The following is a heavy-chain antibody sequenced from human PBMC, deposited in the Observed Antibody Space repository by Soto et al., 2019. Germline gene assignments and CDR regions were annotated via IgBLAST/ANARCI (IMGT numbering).Heavy chain of an antibody. J-gene: IGHJ3*02. CDR2: ISSNGGST. CDR3: VKYYFDSSGYYGLNAFDI. CDR1: RFTFSTYA. V-gene: IGHV3-64D*06. Sequence: GGSLRLYCLASRFTFSTYAMHWVRQAPGKGLEYVSTISSNGGSTYYADSVKGRFTISRDNSKNTLYLQMSSLRAEDTAVYYCVKYYFDSSGYYGLNAFDIWGQGTMVTVSS. D-gene: IGHD3-22*01.